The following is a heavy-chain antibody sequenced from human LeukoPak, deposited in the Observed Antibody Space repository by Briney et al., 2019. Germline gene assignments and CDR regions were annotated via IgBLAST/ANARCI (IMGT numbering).Heavy chain of an antibody. V-gene: IGHV4-39*07. CDR2: IYYSGST. CDR3: ARGPVSEAYCGGDCYSKYFQH. J-gene: IGHJ1*01. D-gene: IGHD2-21*02. Sequence: PSETLSLTCTVSGGSISSSSYYWGWIRQPPGKGLEWIGSIYYSGSTYYNPSLKSRVTISVDTSKNQFSLKLSSVTAADTAVYYCARGPVSEAYCGGDCYSKYFQHWGQGTLVTVSS. CDR1: GGSISSSSYY.